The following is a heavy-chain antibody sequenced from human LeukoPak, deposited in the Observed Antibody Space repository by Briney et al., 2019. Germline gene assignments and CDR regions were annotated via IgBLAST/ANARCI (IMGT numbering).Heavy chain of an antibody. CDR3: ARDRSLWFGELSYFDY. CDR2: ISSSSSTI. V-gene: IGHV3-48*01. D-gene: IGHD3-10*01. J-gene: IGHJ4*02. Sequence: GGSLRLSCAASGFTFSSYSMNWVRQAPGKGLEWVSYISSSSSTIYYADSVKGRFTISRDNAKNSLYLQMNSLRAEDTAVYYCARDRSLWFGELSYFDYWGQGTLVTVSS. CDR1: GFTFSSYS.